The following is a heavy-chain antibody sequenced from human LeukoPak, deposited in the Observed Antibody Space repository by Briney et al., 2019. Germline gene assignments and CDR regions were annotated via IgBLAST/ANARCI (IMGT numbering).Heavy chain of an antibody. CDR2: ISPNADRT. Sequence: PGGSLRLSCAASGLTFGSYAMSWVRQAPGKGLEWVSFISPNADRTSKADSVEGRFTISRDNPRNTLYLQMNSLRDDDTAVYYCAIMHGYYDGSGYWVQWGQGTLVTVSS. CDR3: AIMHGYYDGSGYWVQ. CDR1: GLTFGSYA. V-gene: IGHV3-23*01. J-gene: IGHJ4*02. D-gene: IGHD3-22*01.